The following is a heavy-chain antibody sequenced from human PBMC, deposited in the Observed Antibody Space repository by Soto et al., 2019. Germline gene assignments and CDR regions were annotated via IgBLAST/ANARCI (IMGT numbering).Heavy chain of an antibody. CDR2: ISSSSSYI. J-gene: IGHJ6*02. CDR3: ARDPELRFLEWPTSYGMDV. D-gene: IGHD3-3*01. CDR1: GFTFSSYS. V-gene: IGHV3-21*01. Sequence: GGSLRLSCAASGFTFSSYSMNWVRQAPGKGLEWVSSISSSSSYIYYADSVKGRFTISRDNAKDSLYLQMNSLRAEDTAAYYCARDPELRFLEWPTSYGMDVWGQGTTVTVSS.